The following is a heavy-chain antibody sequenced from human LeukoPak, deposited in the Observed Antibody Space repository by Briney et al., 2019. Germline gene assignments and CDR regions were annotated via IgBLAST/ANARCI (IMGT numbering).Heavy chain of an antibody. V-gene: IGHV3-23*01. CDR3: AKDTPTPPYCGGDCYSGEYFDY. CDR2: ISGSGGST. D-gene: IGHD2-21*02. CDR1: GFTSSSYA. J-gene: IGHJ4*02. Sequence: GGSLRLSCAASGFTSSSYAMSWVRQAPGKGLEGVSAISGSGGSTYYADSVKGRFTISRDNSKNTLYLQMNSLRAEDTAVYYCAKDTPTPPYCGGDCYSGEYFDYWGQGTLVTVSS.